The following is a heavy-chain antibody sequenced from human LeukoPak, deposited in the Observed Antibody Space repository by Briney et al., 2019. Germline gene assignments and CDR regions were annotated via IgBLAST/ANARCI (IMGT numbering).Heavy chain of an antibody. V-gene: IGHV1-46*01. Sequence: ASVKVSCKASGYTFTGYHMHWVRQAPGQGLEWMGIINPSGGSTTYAQKFQGRVTMTRDTSTSTVYMELSSLRSEDTAVYYCGSDPLHYYDSSGQPLYYYMDVWGKGTTVTVSS. CDR3: GSDPLHYYDSSGQPLYYYMDV. D-gene: IGHD3-22*01. CDR2: INPSGGST. J-gene: IGHJ6*03. CDR1: GYTFTGYH.